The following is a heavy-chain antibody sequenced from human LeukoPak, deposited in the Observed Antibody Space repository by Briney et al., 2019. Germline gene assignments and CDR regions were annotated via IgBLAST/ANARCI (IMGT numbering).Heavy chain of an antibody. CDR3: ARGHSGSYQRTDAFDI. V-gene: IGHV3-21*01. CDR2: TSSSSDYI. CDR1: GFTFSSYA. Sequence: GRSLRLSCAASGFTFSSYAMHWVRQAPGKGLEWVSSTSSSSDYIYYADSMKGRFSTSRDNAKNSLYLHMNSLRVEDTAVYYCARGHSGSYQRTDAFDIWGQGTMVTVSS. J-gene: IGHJ3*02. D-gene: IGHD1-26*01.